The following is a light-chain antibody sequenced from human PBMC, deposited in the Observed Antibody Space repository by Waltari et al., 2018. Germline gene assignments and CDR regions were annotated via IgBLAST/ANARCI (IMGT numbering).Light chain of an antibody. J-gene: IGKJ1*01. CDR1: QSVLYSSNNKNH. CDR2: WAS. CDR3: QQYYDSPWT. Sequence: DIVMTQAPDSLAVSLGERATINCKSRQSVLYSSNNKNHLAWYQQKPGQPPKLLIYWASTRESGVPDRFSGSGSGTDFTLTISSLQAEDVAVYYCQQYYDSPWTFGQGTKVEIK. V-gene: IGKV4-1*01.